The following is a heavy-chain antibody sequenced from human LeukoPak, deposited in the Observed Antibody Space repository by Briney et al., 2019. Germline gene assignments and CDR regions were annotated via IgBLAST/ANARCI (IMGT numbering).Heavy chain of an antibody. CDR3: ARNREGYDIDY. CDR1: GFTVSGNY. V-gene: IGHV3-66*01. D-gene: IGHD5-12*01. Sequence: GGSLRLSCAASGFTVSGNYMSWVRQAPGKGLEWVSVIYSSDNTYYIDSVKGRFTISRDNAKNSLYLQMNSLRAEDTAVYYCARNREGYDIDYWGQGTLVTVSS. CDR2: IYSSDNT. J-gene: IGHJ4*02.